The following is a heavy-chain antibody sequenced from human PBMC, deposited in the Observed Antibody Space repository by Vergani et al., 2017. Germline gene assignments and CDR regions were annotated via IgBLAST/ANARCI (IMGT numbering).Heavy chain of an antibody. J-gene: IGHJ4*02. CDR3: ASSPSYSVSGGTQR. CDR2: IKQDGSEK. D-gene: IGHD1/OR15-1a*01. V-gene: IGHV3-7*01. Sequence: EVQLVESGGGLVKPGGSLRLSCAASGFTFSSYSMNWVRQAPGKGLEWVANIKQDGSEKYYVDSVKGRFTISRDNAKNSLYLQMNSLRAEDTAVYYCASSPSYSVSGGTQRWGQGTLVTVSS. CDR1: GFTFSSYS.